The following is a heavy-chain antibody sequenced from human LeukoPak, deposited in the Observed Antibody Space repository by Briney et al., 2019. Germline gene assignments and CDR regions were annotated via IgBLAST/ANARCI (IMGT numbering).Heavy chain of an antibody. J-gene: IGHJ4*02. CDR3: GRNLGSGSDH. D-gene: IGHD3-10*01. CDR2: THYRGDI. Sequence: SETLSLTCSVSGASVSSDYWNWIRQFPGRGLEWIGYTHYRGDINYNPSLMSRLTMSVDASSNEVSLKLSSVTAADAAVYYCGRNLGSGSDHWGQGTLVTVSS. V-gene: IGHV4-59*02. CDR1: GASVSSDY.